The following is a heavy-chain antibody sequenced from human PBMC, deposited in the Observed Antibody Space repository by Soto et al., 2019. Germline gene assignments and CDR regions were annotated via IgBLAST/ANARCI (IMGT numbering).Heavy chain of an antibody. CDR2: INHSGSS. V-gene: IGHV4-34*01. CDR1: GGSFSGFY. J-gene: IGHJ2*01. CDR3: ARMAGPWYFDL. Sequence: SETLSLTCAVHGGSFSGFYWTWIRQPPGKGLEWIGEINHSGSSNYNPPLKSRVTMSLDTSRNQFSLSLNSVTAADTAVYYCARMAGPWYFDLWGRGTLVTV.